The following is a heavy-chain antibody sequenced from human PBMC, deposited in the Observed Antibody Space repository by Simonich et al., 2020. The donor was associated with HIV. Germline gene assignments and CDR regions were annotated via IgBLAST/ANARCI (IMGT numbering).Heavy chain of an antibody. Sequence: QVQLQQWGAGLLKPSETLSLTCAVYGGSFSGYYWSWIRQPPGTGLEWIGEINNSGSTNYNPSLKSLVTISVDTSKNQFSLKLSSVTAADTAVYYCARLTAGGLGEYFQHWGQGTLVTVSS. CDR2: INNSGST. D-gene: IGHD6-13*01. CDR3: ARLTAGGLGEYFQH. CDR1: GGSFSGYY. V-gene: IGHV4-34*01. J-gene: IGHJ1*01.